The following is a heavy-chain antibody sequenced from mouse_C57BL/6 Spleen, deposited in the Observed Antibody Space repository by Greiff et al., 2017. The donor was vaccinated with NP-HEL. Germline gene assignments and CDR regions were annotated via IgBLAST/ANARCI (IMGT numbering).Heavy chain of an antibody. CDR2: ISYDGSN. CDR1: GYSITSGYY. Sequence: EVQLQQSGPGLVKPSQSLSLTCSVTGYSITSGYYWNWIRQFPGTKLEWMGYISYDGSNNYNPSLKNRISITRDTSKNQFFLKLNSVTTEDTATYYCARVGNSFAYWGQGTLVTVSA. CDR3: ARVGNSFAY. D-gene: IGHD2-1*01. V-gene: IGHV3-6*01. J-gene: IGHJ3*01.